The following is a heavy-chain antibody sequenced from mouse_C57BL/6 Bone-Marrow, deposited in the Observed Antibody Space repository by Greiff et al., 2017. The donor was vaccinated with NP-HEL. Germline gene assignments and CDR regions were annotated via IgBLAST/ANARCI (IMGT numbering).Heavy chain of an antibody. D-gene: IGHD1-1*01. CDR2: IHPNSGST. J-gene: IGHJ3*01. V-gene: IGHV1-64*01. CDR3: ARWGPYYGSRRCGY. CDR1: GYTFTSYW. Sequence: QVQLQQSGAELVKPGASVKLSCKASGYTFTSYWMHWVKQRPGQGLEWIGMIHPNSGSTNYNEKFKSKATLTVDTSSSTAYMQLSSLTSEDSAVYCCARWGPYYGSRRCGYWDRGNLVTVSA.